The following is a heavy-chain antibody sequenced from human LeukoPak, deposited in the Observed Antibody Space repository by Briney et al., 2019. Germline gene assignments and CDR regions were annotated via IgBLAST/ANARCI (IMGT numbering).Heavy chain of an antibody. D-gene: IGHD3-10*01. CDR1: GYTFTSYY. Sequence: ASVKVSCKASGYTFTSYYMHWLRQAPGQGLEWMGIINPSGGSTSYAQKFQGRVTMTRDTSTSTVYMELSSLRSEDTAVYYCARYPLGVIYAFDIWGQGTMVTVSS. V-gene: IGHV1-46*01. CDR3: ARYPLGVIYAFDI. J-gene: IGHJ3*02. CDR2: INPSGGST.